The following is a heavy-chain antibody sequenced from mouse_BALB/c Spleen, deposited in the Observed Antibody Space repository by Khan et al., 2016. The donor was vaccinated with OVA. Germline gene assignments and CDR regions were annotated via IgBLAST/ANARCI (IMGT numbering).Heavy chain of an antibody. J-gene: IGHJ3*01. V-gene: IGHV1-69*02. CDR3: SREVGTMAY. Sequence: QVQLQQPGAEVVRPGTSVKLSCKASGYTFTNYWINWVKQRPGQGLEWIGNIYPSDSYTNYNQTFKDKATLTVDKSSNTAYMQLSSPTSDDSAVYYCSREVGTMAYWGHGTLVTVSA. CDR2: IYPSDSYT. D-gene: IGHD1-1*02. CDR1: GYTFTNYW.